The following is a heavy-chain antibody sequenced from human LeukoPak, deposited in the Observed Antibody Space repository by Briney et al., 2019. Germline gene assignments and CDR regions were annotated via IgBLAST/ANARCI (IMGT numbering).Heavy chain of an antibody. CDR3: TRGPTGRWLYYGMDV. CDR2: ITSKGYGGTT. Sequence: GGSLRLSCITSGFTFGDHAISWVRQAPGEGLDWVGFITSKGYGGTTEYAASVKGRFTISRDDSKSIAYLQMNSLKSEDTAVYYCTRGPTGRWLYYGMDVWGQGTTVIVSS. D-gene: IGHD5-24*01. J-gene: IGHJ6*02. V-gene: IGHV3-49*04. CDR1: GFTFGDHA.